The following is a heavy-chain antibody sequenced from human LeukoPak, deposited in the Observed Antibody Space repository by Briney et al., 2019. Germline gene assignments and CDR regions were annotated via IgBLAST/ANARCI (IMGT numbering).Heavy chain of an antibody. J-gene: IGHJ4*02. CDR3: ARDFGDYAFDY. CDR1: GGSISSSSYY. Sequence: TSETLSLTCYVSGGSISSSSYYWGWIRQPPGKGLEWIGNIYYGGSTYYNPSLKSRVTISVDTSKNHFSLKLSSVTAADTAVYYCARDFGDYAFDYWGPGTLVTVSS. D-gene: IGHD4-17*01. CDR2: IYYGGST. V-gene: IGHV4-39*02.